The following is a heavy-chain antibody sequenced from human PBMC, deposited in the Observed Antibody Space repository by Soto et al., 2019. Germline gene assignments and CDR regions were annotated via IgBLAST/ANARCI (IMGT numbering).Heavy chain of an antibody. CDR3: ARGQEVGDHFFDY. J-gene: IGHJ4*02. V-gene: IGHV3-13*04. CDR1: GFTFIKFD. Sequence: GWSLRLSCEASGFTFIKFDMHWVRQPTGKCLEWVSTIGISGDTYYAVSVKGRFTISRDNAKNSLSLQINSLRAGDTALYFCARGQEVGDHFFDYWGQRIHVAVSS. CDR2: IGISGDT. D-gene: IGHD2-21*01.